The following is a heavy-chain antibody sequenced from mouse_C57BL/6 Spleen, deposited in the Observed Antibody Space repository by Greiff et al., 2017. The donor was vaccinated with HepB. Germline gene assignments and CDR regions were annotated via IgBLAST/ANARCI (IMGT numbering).Heavy chain of an antibody. CDR3: ARAPPTFNYFDY. CDR1: GYTFTDYY. CDR2: INPNNGGT. Sequence: VQLQQSGPELVKPGASVKISCKASGYTFTDYYMNWVKQSHGKSLEWIGDINPNNGGTSYNQKFKGKATLTVDKSSSTAYTELRSLTSEDSAVYYCARAPPTFNYFDYWGQGTTLTVSS. J-gene: IGHJ2*01. V-gene: IGHV1-26*01.